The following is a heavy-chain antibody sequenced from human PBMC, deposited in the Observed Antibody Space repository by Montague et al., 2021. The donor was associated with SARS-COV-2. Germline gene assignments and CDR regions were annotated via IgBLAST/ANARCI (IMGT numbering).Heavy chain of an antibody. Sequence: ETLSLTCTVSGGSISSSSYYWGWIRQPPGKGLEWIGSIYYSGSTXXNPSLKSRVTISVDTSKNQFSLKLSSVTAADTAVYYCARHGKTRIAMIAVVIGYFDYWGQGTLVTVSS. V-gene: IGHV4-39*01. CDR2: IYYSGST. J-gene: IGHJ4*02. CDR1: GGSISSSSYY. CDR3: ARHGKTRIAMIAVVIGYFDY. D-gene: IGHD3-22*01.